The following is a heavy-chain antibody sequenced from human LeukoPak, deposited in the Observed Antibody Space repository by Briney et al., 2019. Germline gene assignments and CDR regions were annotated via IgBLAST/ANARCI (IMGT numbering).Heavy chain of an antibody. V-gene: IGHV3-23*01. D-gene: IGHD3-10*01. CDR2: ISGSGGST. CDR1: GFTFSSYA. Sequence: HPGGSLRLTCAASGFTFSSYAMSWVRQAPGKGLEWVSAISGSGGSTYYADSVKGRFTISRDNSKNTLYLQMNSLRAEDTAVYYCAKIERGSGSQKYYFDYWGQGTLVTVSS. CDR3: AKIERGSGSQKYYFDY. J-gene: IGHJ4*02.